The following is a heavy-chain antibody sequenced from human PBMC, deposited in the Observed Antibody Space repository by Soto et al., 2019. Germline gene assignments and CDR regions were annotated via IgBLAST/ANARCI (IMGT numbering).Heavy chain of an antibody. J-gene: IGHJ2*01. CDR2: IFDSGGT. CDR3: AREIMPLTNDWYFDL. CDR1: GGSISGGVHS. Sequence: QVQLQESGPGLVKPSETLSLTCTVSGGSISGGVHSWSWIRQPPGKGLEWIGHIFDSGGTYYNPSLKSRLTISVATPKNQFALRLSSVTAADTAVYYCAREIMPLTNDWYFDLWGRGTLVTVSS. D-gene: IGHD2-8*01. V-gene: IGHV4-30-4*01.